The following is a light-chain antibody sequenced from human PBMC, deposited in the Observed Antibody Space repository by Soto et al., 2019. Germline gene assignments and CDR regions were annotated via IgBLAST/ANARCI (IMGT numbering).Light chain of an antibody. Sequence: EIVLTQSPGTLSLSPGEGGTLSCRASQSLRSSYLAWYQQKPGQAPRLLIYGASRRATGIPDRFSGSGSGTDFTLTINRLEPEDFAVYSCQQYSSSPRTFGQGTKVEVK. CDR3: QQYSSSPRT. CDR2: GAS. CDR1: QSLRSSY. J-gene: IGKJ1*01. V-gene: IGKV3-20*01.